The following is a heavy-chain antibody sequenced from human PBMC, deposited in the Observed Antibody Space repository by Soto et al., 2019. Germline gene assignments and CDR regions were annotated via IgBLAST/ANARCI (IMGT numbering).Heavy chain of an antibody. D-gene: IGHD3-10*01. V-gene: IGHV2-5*01. CDR1: GFSFSTSGVG. CDR3: VSGSGPNWFDP. J-gene: IGHJ5*02. CDR2: LYWKDEK. Sequence: QITLKESGPTLVKPTQTLTLTCTFSGFSFSTSGVGVGCIRQPPGKALEWLALLYWKDEKRYSPSLKSRLTITTDTSKNQVVLTMTRMDPVDTAAYYCVSGSGPNWFDPWGQGPLVTVSS.